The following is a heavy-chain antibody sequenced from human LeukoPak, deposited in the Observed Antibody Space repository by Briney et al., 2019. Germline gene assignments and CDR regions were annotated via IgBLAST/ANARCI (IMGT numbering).Heavy chain of an antibody. J-gene: IGHJ4*02. D-gene: IGHD6-13*01. CDR1: GFTFSSYA. V-gene: IGHV3-30*14. CDR3: ARDRGAAAGTLHFDY. Sequence: PGGSLRLSCAASGFTFSSYAMHWVRQAPGKGLEWVAVIASDGNDKHLADSVKGRFTISRDNSKNTLYLQMNSLRAEDTAVYYCARDRGAAAGTLHFDYWGQGTLVTVSS. CDR2: IASDGNDK.